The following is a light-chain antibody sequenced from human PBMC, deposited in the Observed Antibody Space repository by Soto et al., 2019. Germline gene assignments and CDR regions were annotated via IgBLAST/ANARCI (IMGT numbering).Light chain of an antibody. CDR2: EVI. V-gene: IGLV2-8*01. CDR1: SSDVGGYNL. CDR3: ISYSGSDNFVV. J-gene: IGLJ2*01. Sequence: QSALTQPPSASGSPGQSVTISCAGTSSDVGGYNLVSWYQQHPGKAPKLMIYEVIKRPSGVPDRFSGSKSGNTASLTVSGLHAEDEADYYCISYSGSDNFVVFGGGTKLTVL.